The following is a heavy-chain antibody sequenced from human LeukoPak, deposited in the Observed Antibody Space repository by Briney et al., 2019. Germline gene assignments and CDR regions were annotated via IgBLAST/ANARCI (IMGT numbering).Heavy chain of an antibody. J-gene: IGHJ3*02. V-gene: IGHV3-30*02. CDR2: IRYDGSNK. CDR1: GFTFSSYG. CDR3: AKRGQWLVLGAFDI. D-gene: IGHD6-19*01. Sequence: QPGGSLRLSCAASGFTFSSYGMHWVRQSPGKGLEWVAFIRYDGSNKYYADSVKGRFTISRDNSKNTLYLQMNSLRAEDTAVYYCAKRGQWLVLGAFDIWRQGTMVTVSS.